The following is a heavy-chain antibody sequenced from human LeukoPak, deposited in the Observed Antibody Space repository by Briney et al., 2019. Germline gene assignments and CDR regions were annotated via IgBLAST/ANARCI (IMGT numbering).Heavy chain of an antibody. CDR3: ARDATGTTAPNWFDP. Sequence: SETLSHTCTVSGGSISSYYWSWIRQPAGKGLEWIGRIYTSGSTNYHPSLKSRVTMSVDTSKNQFSLKLSSVTAADTAVYYCARDATGTTAPNWFDPWGQGTLVTVSS. V-gene: IGHV4-4*07. D-gene: IGHD1-1*01. CDR2: IYTSGST. CDR1: GGSISSYY. J-gene: IGHJ5*02.